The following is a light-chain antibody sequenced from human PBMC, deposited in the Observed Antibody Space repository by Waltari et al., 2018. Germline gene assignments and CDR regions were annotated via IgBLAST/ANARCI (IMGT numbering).Light chain of an antibody. V-gene: IGLV2-14*03. CDR2: NVS. CDR3: VAYTSTRTPYV. CDR1: DMHLGSLAY. Sequence: SALTPSDSLSASPGQSITISCSRCDMHLGSLAYVHCLQQYPGKSPKLMIYNVSNRPSGVSERFSGARSGKTASLTISGLQAEDEAEYYCVAYTSTRTPYVFGSGTRVTVL. J-gene: IGLJ1*01.